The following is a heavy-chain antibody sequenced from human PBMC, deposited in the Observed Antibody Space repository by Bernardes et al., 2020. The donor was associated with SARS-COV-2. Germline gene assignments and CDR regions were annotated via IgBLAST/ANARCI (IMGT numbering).Heavy chain of an antibody. CDR3: AIGAVAGTESFGF. D-gene: IGHD6-19*01. CDR2: ISYDGSQI. CDR1: GFTFSNYA. V-gene: IGHV3-30*03. J-gene: IGHJ4*02. Sequence: GGSLRLSCACSGFTFSNYAMHWVRQAPGKGLEWVATISYDGSQIKYADSVKVRFTIYRDNSKNTLFLQMNSLRTEDTAVHFCAIGAVAGTESFGFWGQGALVTVSS.